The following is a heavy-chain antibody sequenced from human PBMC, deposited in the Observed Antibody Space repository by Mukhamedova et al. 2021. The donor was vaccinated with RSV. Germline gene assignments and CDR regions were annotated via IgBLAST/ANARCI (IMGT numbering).Heavy chain of an antibody. CDR3: TRNER. D-gene: IGHD1-1*01. J-gene: IGHJ4*02. Sequence: PGKGLERVASINEDGSEKFYVDSVEGRFTISRDNSKNSLYLQMNSPRAEDTAVYYCTRNERWGQGTLVTVSS. V-gene: IGHV3-7*01. CDR2: INEDGSEK.